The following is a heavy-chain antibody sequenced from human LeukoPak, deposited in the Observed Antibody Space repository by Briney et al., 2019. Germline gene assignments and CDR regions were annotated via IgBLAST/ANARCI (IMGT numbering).Heavy chain of an antibody. CDR2: ISYDGSNK. J-gene: IGHJ4*02. CDR1: GFTFSSYG. D-gene: IGHD3-22*01. Sequence: GGSLRLSCAASGFTFSSYGMHWVRQAPGKGLEWVAVISYDGSNKYYADSVKGRFTISRDNSKNTLYLQMNSLRAEDTAVYYCARDLLLYDSSGYYSYWGQGTLVTVSS. V-gene: IGHV3-30*03. CDR3: ARDLLLYDSSGYYSY.